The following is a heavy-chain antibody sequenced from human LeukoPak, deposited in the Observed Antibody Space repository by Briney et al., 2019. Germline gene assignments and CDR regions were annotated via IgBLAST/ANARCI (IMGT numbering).Heavy chain of an antibody. CDR3: ARASVLMVYAMGRGAFDV. D-gene: IGHD2-8*01. J-gene: IGHJ6*04. CDR2: INPSGGST. CDR1: GYTFTSYY. Sequence: ASVKVSCKASGYTFTSYYMHWVRQAPGQGLEWMGIINPSGGSTSYAQKFQGRVTMTRDMSTSTVYMELSSLRSEDTAVYYCARASVLMVYAMGRGAFDVWGKGTTVTVSS. V-gene: IGHV1-46*01.